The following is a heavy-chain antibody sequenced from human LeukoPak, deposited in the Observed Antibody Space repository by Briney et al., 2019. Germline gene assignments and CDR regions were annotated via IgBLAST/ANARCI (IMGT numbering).Heavy chain of an antibody. CDR2: INHSGST. CDR1: GGSFSGYY. Sequence: SETLSLTCAVYGGSFSGYYWTWIRQPPGKRLEWIGEINHSGSTSYNPSLMSRVTISVDTSKNQISLELTSVTAADTAVYYCARGTYSSRCGLWGQGTPVTVSS. D-gene: IGHD6-13*01. J-gene: IGHJ1*01. V-gene: IGHV4-34*01. CDR3: ARGTYSSRCGL.